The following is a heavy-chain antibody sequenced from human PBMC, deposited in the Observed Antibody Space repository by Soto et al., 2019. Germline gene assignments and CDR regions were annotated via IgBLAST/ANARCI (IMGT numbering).Heavy chain of an antibody. CDR2: TYFRSKWYN. D-gene: IGHD3-16*02. Sequence: PSQTLSLTCAISVDSVSSKTAAWNWIRQXPSRGLEWLGRTYFRSKWYNDYAISVKSRITINPDTSKNQFSLLLNSVTPEDTAVYYWARVSSDHFVHWFDPLCQGTLLT. J-gene: IGHJ5*02. CDR1: VDSVSSKTAA. V-gene: IGHV6-1*01. CDR3: ARVSSDHFVHWFDP.